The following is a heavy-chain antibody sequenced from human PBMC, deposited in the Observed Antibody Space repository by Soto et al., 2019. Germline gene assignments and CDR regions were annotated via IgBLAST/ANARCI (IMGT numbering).Heavy chain of an antibody. CDR3: AKGISTTFYAMDV. D-gene: IGHD1-1*01. CDR1: RFTFDDYA. Sequence: EVQLVESGGGLVQPGRALRLSCAASRFTFDDYAMHWVRQAPGKGLEWVSGISGNSGSIGYADSVKGRFTISRDNAKNALYLQINSLRAEDTALYYCAKGISTTFYAMDVWGQGTTVTVSS. CDR2: ISGNSGSI. J-gene: IGHJ6*02. V-gene: IGHV3-9*01.